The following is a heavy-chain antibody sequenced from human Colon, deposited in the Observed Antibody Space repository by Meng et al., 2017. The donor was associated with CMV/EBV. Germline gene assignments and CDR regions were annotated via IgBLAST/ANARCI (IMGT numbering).Heavy chain of an antibody. CDR3: TRGNSHAHDY. CDR2: VNSDGTST. V-gene: IGHV3-74*01. D-gene: IGHD4-23*01. J-gene: IGHJ4*02. CDR1: GFTFSSYW. Sequence: GGSLRLSFATSGFTFSSYWMHWVRQAPGKGLVWVSRVNSDGTSTSYADSVKGRFTISRDNAENTLYLQMNSLRAEDTAVYYCTRGNSHAHDYWGQGTLVTVSS.